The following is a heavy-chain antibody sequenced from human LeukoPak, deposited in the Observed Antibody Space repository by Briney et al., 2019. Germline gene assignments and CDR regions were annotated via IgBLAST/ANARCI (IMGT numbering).Heavy chain of an antibody. CDR1: GGSISSYY. CDR2: IYYSGST. CDR3: AREEGAAAGTIDY. J-gene: IGHJ4*02. D-gene: IGHD6-13*01. Sequence: PSETLSLTCTVSGGSISSYYWSWIRQPPRKGLEWIGYIYYSGSTYYNPSLKSRVTISVDTSKNQFSLKLSSVTAADTAVYYCAREEGAAAGTIDYWGQGTLVTVSS. V-gene: IGHV4-59*01.